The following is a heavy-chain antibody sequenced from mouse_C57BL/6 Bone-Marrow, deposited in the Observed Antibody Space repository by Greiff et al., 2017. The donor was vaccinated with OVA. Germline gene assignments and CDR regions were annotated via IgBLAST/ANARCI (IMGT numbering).Heavy chain of an antibody. CDR1: GYTFTSYW. J-gene: IGHJ2*01. Sequence: QVQLQQPGAELVMPGASVKLSCKASGYTFTSYWMHGVKQRPGQGLEWIGEIDPSDSYTNYNQKFKGKSTLTVDKSSSTAYMQLSSLTSEDSAVYYYARTGYFDYWGQGTTLTVSS. D-gene: IGHD4-1*01. CDR3: ARTGYFDY. V-gene: IGHV1-69*01. CDR2: IDPSDSYT.